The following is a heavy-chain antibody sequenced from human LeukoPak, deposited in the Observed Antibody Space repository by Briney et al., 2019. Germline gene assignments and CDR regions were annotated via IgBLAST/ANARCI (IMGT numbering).Heavy chain of an antibody. D-gene: IGHD2-21*02. CDR2: MNPNSGNT. CDR3: ARENCGGDCYPYFQH. Sequence: KXSCXASGYTFTXYDXNWVRQATGQGLEWXXXMNPNSGNTGYAQKFQGRVTITRNTSISTAYMELSSLRSEDTAVYYCARENCGGDCYPYFQHWGQGTLVTVSS. CDR1: GYTFTXYD. J-gene: IGHJ1*01. V-gene: IGHV1-8*03.